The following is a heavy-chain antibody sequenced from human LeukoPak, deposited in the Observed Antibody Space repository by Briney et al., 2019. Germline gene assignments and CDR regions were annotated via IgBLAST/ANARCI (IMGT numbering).Heavy chain of an antibody. J-gene: IGHJ3*02. Sequence: PSETLSLTCTVSGYSISSGYYWGWIRQPPGKGLEWIGSIYHSGSTYYNPSLKSRVTISVDTSKNQFSLKLSSVTAADTAVYYCARAYYDILTGYSSDAFDIWGQGTMVTVSS. CDR1: GYSISSGYY. D-gene: IGHD3-9*01. V-gene: IGHV4-38-2*02. CDR3: ARAYYDILTGYSSDAFDI. CDR2: IYHSGST.